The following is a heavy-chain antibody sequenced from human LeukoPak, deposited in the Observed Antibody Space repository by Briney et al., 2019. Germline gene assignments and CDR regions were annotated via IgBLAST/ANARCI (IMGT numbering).Heavy chain of an antibody. CDR3: ARGVEPLAANTLAY. Sequence: RGSLRLSCAASGFTVITNDMTWVRQAPGKGLEWVSVLYSDGNTKYADSVQGRFTISRDNSKNTLYLEMNSLSPDDTAVYYCARGVEPLAANTLAYWGQGPLVTVSS. D-gene: IGHD1-14*01. V-gene: IGHV3-53*01. CDR1: GFTVITND. CDR2: LYSDGNT. J-gene: IGHJ4*02.